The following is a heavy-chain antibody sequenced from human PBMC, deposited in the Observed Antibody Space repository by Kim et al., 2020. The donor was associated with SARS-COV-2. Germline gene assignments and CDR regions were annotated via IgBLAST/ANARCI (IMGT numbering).Heavy chain of an antibody. V-gene: IGHV3-23*01. CDR2: ISGSGGST. D-gene: IGHD1-26*01. J-gene: IGHJ4*02. CDR1: GFTFNIYA. Sequence: GGSLRLSCAASGFTFNIYAMTWVRQAPGKGLEWVSAISGSGGSTYYADSVKGRFTIARDNSKNTLYLQMNSLRAEDTAVYYCANDRGYNGSPPRYWGQGTLVTVSS. CDR3: ANDRGYNGSPPRY.